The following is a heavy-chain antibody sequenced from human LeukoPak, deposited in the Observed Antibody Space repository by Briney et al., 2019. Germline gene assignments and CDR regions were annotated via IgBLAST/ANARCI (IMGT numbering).Heavy chain of an antibody. J-gene: IGHJ4*02. D-gene: IGHD6-25*01. CDR2: ISSSSGTI. Sequence: GGSLRLSCAASGFTLSSYSMNWVRQAPGKGLEWVSFISSSSGTIYYADSVKGRFTISRDNAKNSLYLQMNSLRAEDTAVYYCARGYVPYRRGYDYWGQGTLVTVSS. V-gene: IGHV3-48*01. CDR1: GFTLSSYS. CDR3: ARGYVPYRRGYDY.